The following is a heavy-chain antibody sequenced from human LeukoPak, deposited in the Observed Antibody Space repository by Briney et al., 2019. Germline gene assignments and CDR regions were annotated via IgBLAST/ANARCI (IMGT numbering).Heavy chain of an antibody. CDR2: IKQDGSEK. CDR1: GFTFSTYW. J-gene: IGHJ4*02. V-gene: IGHV3-7*01. D-gene: IGHD2-15*01. Sequence: GSLRLSCVASGFTFSTYWMSWVRQAPGKGLEWVANIKQDGSEKYYVDSVKGRLTISRDNAQNSLYLQMNSLRDEDTAVYYCARDLSGASVYWGQGILVTVSS. CDR3: ARDLSGASVY.